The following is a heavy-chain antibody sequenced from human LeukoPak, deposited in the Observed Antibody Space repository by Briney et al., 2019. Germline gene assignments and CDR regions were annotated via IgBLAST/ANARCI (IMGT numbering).Heavy chain of an antibody. Sequence: SVKVSCKASGGTFSSYAISWVRQAPGQGLEWMGGIIPIFGTANYAQKFQGRVTITADESTSTAYTELSSLRSEDTAVYYCARDDSYCSGGSCYENWFDPWGQGTLVTVSS. D-gene: IGHD2-15*01. CDR1: GGTFSSYA. CDR3: ARDDSYCSGGSCYENWFDP. J-gene: IGHJ5*02. CDR2: IIPIFGTA. V-gene: IGHV1-69*13.